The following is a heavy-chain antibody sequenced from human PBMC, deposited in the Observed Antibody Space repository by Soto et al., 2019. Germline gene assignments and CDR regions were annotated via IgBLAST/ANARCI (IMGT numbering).Heavy chain of an antibody. D-gene: IGHD4-17*01. Sequence: QVQLVQSGAEVKKPGSSVKVSCKASGGTFSSYTIGWVRQAPGQGLEWMGRIIPILDTVNYAQKFQGRVTITADTSTSRAYMELGSLKSEVKAVYYCARDLYADDGSGHLYSMDVWGKGTAVTVSS. J-gene: IGHJ6*03. CDR2: IIPILDTV. V-gene: IGHV1-69*08. CDR1: GGTFSSYT. CDR3: ARDLYADDGSGHLYSMDV.